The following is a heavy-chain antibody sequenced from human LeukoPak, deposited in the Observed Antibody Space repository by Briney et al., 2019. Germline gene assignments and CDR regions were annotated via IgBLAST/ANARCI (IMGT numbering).Heavy chain of an antibody. Sequence: SETLSLTCTVSGGSISSYYWSWIRQPPGKGLEWIGYIYYSGSTNYNPSLKSRVTISVDTSKNRFSLKLSSVTAADTAVYYCARGGYSSSWYTIDYWGQGTLVTVSS. V-gene: IGHV4-59*01. J-gene: IGHJ4*02. CDR1: GGSISSYY. CDR3: ARGGYSSSWYTIDY. D-gene: IGHD6-13*01. CDR2: IYYSGST.